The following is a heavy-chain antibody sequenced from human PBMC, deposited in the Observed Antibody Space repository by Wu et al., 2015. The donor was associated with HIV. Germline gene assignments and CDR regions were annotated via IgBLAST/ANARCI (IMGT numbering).Heavy chain of an antibody. CDR1: GYTFTGYY. J-gene: IGHJ4*02. V-gene: IGHV1-2*02. D-gene: IGHD2-2*01. Sequence: QVQLVQSGAEVKKPGASVKVSCKASGYTFTGYYMHWVRQAPGQGLEWMGWINPNSGGTNYAQKFQGRVTMTRDTSISTAYMELSRLRSDDTAVYYCARIFXGTSCYGGVXYWGQGTLVTVSS. CDR2: INPNSGGT. CDR3: ARIFXGTSCYGGVXY.